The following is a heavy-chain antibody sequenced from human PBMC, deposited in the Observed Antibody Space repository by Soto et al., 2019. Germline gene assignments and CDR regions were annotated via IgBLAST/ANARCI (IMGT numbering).Heavy chain of an antibody. Sequence: PGGSLRLSCAASGFTFSSDWMHWVRQAPGKGLVWVSRINTDGSDTSYADSVKGRFTISRDNAKNMLYLQMNSLRAEDTAVYYCARNYYDSSGGFDYWGQGTLVTVSS. D-gene: IGHD3-22*01. J-gene: IGHJ4*02. CDR3: ARNYYDSSGGFDY. V-gene: IGHV3-74*01. CDR2: INTDGSDT. CDR1: GFTFSSDW.